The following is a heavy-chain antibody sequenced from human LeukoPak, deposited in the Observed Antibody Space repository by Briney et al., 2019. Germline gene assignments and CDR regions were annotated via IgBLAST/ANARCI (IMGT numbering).Heavy chain of an antibody. CDR3: ARGQQLFWFDP. J-gene: IGHJ5*02. D-gene: IGHD6-13*01. CDR1: GFTFSSYA. CDR2: ISGSGGST. V-gene: IGHV3-23*01. Sequence: GGSLRLSCAASGFTFSSYAMSRVRQAPGKGLEWVSAISGSGGSTYYADSVKGRFTISRDNAKNSLYLQMNSLRAEDTAVYYCARGQQLFWFDPWGQGTLVTVSS.